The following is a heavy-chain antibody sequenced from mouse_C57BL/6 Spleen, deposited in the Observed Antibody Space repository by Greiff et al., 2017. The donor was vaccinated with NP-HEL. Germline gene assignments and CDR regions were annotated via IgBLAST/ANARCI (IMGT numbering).Heavy chain of an antibody. CDR1: GFSLTSYA. D-gene: IGHD2-4*01. V-gene: IGHV2-9-1*01. CDR3: ARDYDVRNYYAMDY. CDR2: IWTGGGT. J-gene: IGHJ4*01. Sequence: VQVVESGPGLVAPSQSLSITCTVSGFSLTSYAISWVRQPPGKGLEWLGVIWTGGGTNYNSALKSRLSISKDNSKSQVFLKMNSLQTDDTARYYCARDYDVRNYYAMDYWGQGTSVTVSS.